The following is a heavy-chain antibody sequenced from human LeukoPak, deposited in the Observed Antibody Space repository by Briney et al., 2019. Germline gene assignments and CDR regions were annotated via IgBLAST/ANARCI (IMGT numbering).Heavy chain of an antibody. CDR2: MNPNSGNT. V-gene: IGHV1-8*01. D-gene: IGHD1-1*01. CDR1: GYTFTSYD. CDR3: AREGAHRNGRTYYFDY. J-gene: IGHJ4*02. Sequence: ASVKVSCKASGYTFTSYDINWVRQATGQGLEWMGWMNPNSGNTGYAQKFQGRVTMTRNTSISTAYMELSSLRAEDTAVYYCAREGAHRNGRTYYFDYWGQGTLVTVSS.